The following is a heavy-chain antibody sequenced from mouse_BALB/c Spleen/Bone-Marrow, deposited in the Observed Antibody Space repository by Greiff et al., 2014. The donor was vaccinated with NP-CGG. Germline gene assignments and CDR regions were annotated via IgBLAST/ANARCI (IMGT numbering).Heavy chain of an antibody. V-gene: IGHV1-15*01. CDR2: IDPETGGT. J-gene: IGHJ4*01. CDR3: TREGIYFGYDVPMDY. Sequence: QVQLKESGAELVRPGASVTLSCKASGYKFTDYEMHWVKQTPVHGLEWIGSIDPETGGTAYNQNSKGKATLTADRSSTTAYMELRSLTSEDSAVYYCTREGIYFGYDVPMDYWGQGTSVTVSS. CDR1: GYKFTDYE. D-gene: IGHD2-2*01.